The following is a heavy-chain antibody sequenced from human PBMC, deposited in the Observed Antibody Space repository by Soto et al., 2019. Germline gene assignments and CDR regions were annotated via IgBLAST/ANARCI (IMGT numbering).Heavy chain of an antibody. Sequence: EVQLVESGGGLIQPGGSLRLSCAASGFTVSSTYMTWVRQAPGKGLEWVSVIYSGGSTYYADSVKGRFTISRDNSKNTLYLQMNSLRAEVTAVYYCARCRAAAFGWSAPYDYWGQGTLVTVSS. CDR3: ARCRAAAFGWSAPYDY. CDR1: GFTVSSTY. V-gene: IGHV3-53*01. J-gene: IGHJ4*02. D-gene: IGHD6-13*01. CDR2: IYSGGST.